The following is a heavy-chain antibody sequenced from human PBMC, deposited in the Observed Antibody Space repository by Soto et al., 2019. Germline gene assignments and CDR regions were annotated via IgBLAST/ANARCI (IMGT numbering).Heavy chain of an antibody. CDR2: IYRTGST. V-gene: IGHV4-4*02. J-gene: IGHJ4*02. Sequence: QVQLQESGPGLVKPSGTLSLTCAVSGGSFTSNNWWTWVRQPPGQGLEWIGEIYRTGSTNYNPSLKTRVTISLEKSENQFSLKVTSLTAADTAVYYCASRDPGTSVDYWGQGTLVTVSS. CDR1: GGSFTSNNW. D-gene: IGHD1-7*01. CDR3: ASRDPGTSVDY.